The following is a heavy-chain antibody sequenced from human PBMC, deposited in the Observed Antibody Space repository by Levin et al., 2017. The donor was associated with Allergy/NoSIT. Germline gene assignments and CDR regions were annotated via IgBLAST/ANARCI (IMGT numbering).Heavy chain of an antibody. CDR1: GFRFGTYG. Sequence: PGGSLRLSCAASGFRFGTYGMHWVRQAPGKGLEWVSSISATGDSTSHADSVKGRFTVSRDNSKNTLYMQMNSLRAEDTAIYHCAKDYVSDDGKEGYDIWGQGTMVTVSS. V-gene: IGHV3-23*01. J-gene: IGHJ3*02. CDR3: AKDYVSDDGKEGYDI. D-gene: IGHD3-22*01. CDR2: ISATGDST.